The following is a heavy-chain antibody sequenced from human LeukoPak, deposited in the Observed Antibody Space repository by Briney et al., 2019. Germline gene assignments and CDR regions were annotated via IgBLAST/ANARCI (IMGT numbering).Heavy chain of an antibody. CDR1: GFSFSSYW. Sequence: PGGSLRLSCAASGFSFSSYWMSWVRQAPGKGLEWVANIKEDGSEKYYVDSVKGRLTISGDNAKNSLYLQMNSLRVEDTAVYYCARGGSWTGSFTDFDYWGLGTLVTVSS. CDR3: ARGGSWTGSFTDFDY. CDR2: IKEDGSEK. V-gene: IGHV3-7*03. D-gene: IGHD3/OR15-3a*01. J-gene: IGHJ4*02.